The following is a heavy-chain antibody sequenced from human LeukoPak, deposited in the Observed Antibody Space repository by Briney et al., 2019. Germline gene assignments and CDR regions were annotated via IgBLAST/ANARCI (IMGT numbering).Heavy chain of an antibody. J-gene: IGHJ6*03. CDR1: GITFNSYT. D-gene: IGHD6-19*01. CDR2: ISSSSSYI. V-gene: IGHV3-21*01. Sequence: GGSLRLSCAASGITFNSYTMNWVRQAPGKGLEWVSSISSSSSYIYYADSVKGRFTISRDNAKNSLYLQMNSLRAEDTAVYYCARGVYSSGWYTSYYYYMDVWGKGTTVTVSS. CDR3: ARGVYSSGWYTSYYYYMDV.